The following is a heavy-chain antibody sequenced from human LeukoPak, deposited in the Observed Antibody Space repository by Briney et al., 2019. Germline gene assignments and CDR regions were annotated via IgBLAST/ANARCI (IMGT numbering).Heavy chain of an antibody. Sequence: GGSLRLSCAASGFPFNAYWMTWVRQAPGKGLEWVANIRQDGDTKYYVYSVKGRFTISRDNAMNSLYLQMNSLRAEDTAIYYCARSLAYGTTWYGRSDFWGQGTLVTVSS. CDR1: GFPFNAYW. D-gene: IGHD6-13*01. CDR3: ARSLAYGTTWYGRSDF. CDR2: IRQDGDTK. V-gene: IGHV3-7*03. J-gene: IGHJ4*02.